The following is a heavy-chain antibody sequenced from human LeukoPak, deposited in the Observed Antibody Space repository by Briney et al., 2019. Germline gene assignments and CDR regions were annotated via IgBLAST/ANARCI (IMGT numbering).Heavy chain of an antibody. J-gene: IGHJ4*02. Sequence: GGSLRLSCAASGYTVSSNSMTWVRQAPGKGLESVSSIYGGGSTYYAGSVKGRFTISRDTSKNTLYLQMNTLTADDTAVYYCAREEGHFYYFDYWGQETLVTVSS. D-gene: IGHD2/OR15-2a*01. CDR2: IYGGGST. CDR1: GYTVSSNS. V-gene: IGHV3-53*05. CDR3: AREEGHFYYFDY.